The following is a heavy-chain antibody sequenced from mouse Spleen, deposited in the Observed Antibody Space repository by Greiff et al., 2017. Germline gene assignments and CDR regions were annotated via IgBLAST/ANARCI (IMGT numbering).Heavy chain of an antibody. CDR2: ISSGSSTI. Sequence: EVNVVESGGGLVKPGGSLKLSCAASGFTFSDYGMHWVRQAPEKGLEWVAYISSGSSTIYYADTVKGRFTISRDNAKNTLFLQMTSLRSEDTAMYYCARDYDYDDYAMDYWGQGTSVTVSS. CDR3: ARDYDYDDYAMDY. J-gene: IGHJ4*01. CDR1: GFTFSDYG. D-gene: IGHD2-4*01. V-gene: IGHV5-17*01.